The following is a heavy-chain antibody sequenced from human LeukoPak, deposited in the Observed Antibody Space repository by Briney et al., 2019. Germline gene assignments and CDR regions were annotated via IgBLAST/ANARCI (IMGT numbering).Heavy chain of an antibody. Sequence: GGSLRLSCAASGFTFSSYWMHWVRQAPGKGLVWVSRINSDGSSRSYADSVKGRFTISRDNSKNSLYLQMNSLRAEDTALYYCAKDMAAYYYSSGNIDYWGQGTLVTVSS. V-gene: IGHV3-74*01. CDR2: INSDGSSR. CDR3: AKDMAAYYYSSGNIDY. D-gene: IGHD3-10*01. CDR1: GFTFSSYW. J-gene: IGHJ4*02.